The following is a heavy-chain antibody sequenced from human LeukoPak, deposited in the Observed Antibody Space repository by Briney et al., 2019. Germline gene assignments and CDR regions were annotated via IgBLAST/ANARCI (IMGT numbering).Heavy chain of an antibody. D-gene: IGHD3-22*01. CDR2: IKPDGSAQ. CDR3: ANGGTYSSGP. J-gene: IGHJ5*02. Sequence: GGSLRLSCAASGFTFNNSWMSWVRQAPGKGLEWVATIKPDGSAQYYVDSVKGRFTISRDNAKNSLFLQINSLRAEDTAVYYCANGGTYSSGPWGQGTLVTVPS. V-gene: IGHV3-7*01. CDR1: GFTFNNSW.